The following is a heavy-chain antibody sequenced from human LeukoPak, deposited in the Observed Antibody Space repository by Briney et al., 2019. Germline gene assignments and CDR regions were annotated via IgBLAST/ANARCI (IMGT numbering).Heavy chain of an antibody. CDR1: GYTFTSYY. V-gene: IGHV1-46*01. D-gene: IGHD2-21*02. Sequence: GASVKVSCKASGYTFTSYYMHWVRQAPGQGLEWMGIINPSGGSTSYAQKFQGRVTMTRDTSTSTVYMELSSLRSEDTAVYYCAGNLPRYCGGDCYTGTDGMDVWGQGTTVTVSS. CDR2: INPSGGST. CDR3: AGNLPRYCGGDCYTGTDGMDV. J-gene: IGHJ6*02.